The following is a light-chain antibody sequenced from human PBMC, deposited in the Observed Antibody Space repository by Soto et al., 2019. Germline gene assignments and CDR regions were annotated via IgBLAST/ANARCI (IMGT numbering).Light chain of an antibody. V-gene: IGLV2-14*01. Sequence: QSALTQPASVSGSPGQSITISCTGTSSDVGGYNYVSWYQQHPGKAPKLMIYAVSNRPSGVSNRFSGSKSGNTATLTISGLQAEDEADYYCCSYTVSGTYVSGTGTKLTVL. CDR3: CSYTVSGTYV. J-gene: IGLJ1*01. CDR2: AVS. CDR1: SSDVGGYNY.